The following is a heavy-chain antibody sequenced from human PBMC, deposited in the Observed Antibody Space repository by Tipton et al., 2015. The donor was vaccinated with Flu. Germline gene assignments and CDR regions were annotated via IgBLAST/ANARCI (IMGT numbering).Heavy chain of an antibody. V-gene: IGHV3-33*08. Sequence: SLRLSCVGTGFAFGGFRMKWGRPAPGEGLEWVAYLWDDGGNVHYGDSVKGRFTITRDNSKNTVYLQMTSLRVEDTAVYFCAREGPSDYGMDVWGQGTTVTVSS. J-gene: IGHJ6*02. CDR3: AREGPSDYGMDV. CDR1: GFAFGGFR. CDR2: LWDDGGNV.